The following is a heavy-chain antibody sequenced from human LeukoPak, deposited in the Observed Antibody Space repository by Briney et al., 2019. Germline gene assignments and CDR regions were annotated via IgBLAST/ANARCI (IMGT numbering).Heavy chain of an antibody. CDR3: AGGSEWLVPPTNDY. CDR1: GYTFTSYG. Sequence: ASVKVFCKASGYTFTSYGISWVRQAPGQGLEWMGWISAYNGNTNYAQKLQGRVTMTTDTSTSTAYMELRSLRSDDTAVYYCAGGSEWLVPPTNDYWGQGTLVTVSS. J-gene: IGHJ4*02. D-gene: IGHD6-19*01. CDR2: ISAYNGNT. V-gene: IGHV1-18*01.